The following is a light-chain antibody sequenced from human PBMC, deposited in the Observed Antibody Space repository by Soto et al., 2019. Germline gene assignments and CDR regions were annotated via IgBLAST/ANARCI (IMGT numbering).Light chain of an antibody. CDR3: MQALQTPWT. J-gene: IGKJ1*01. CDR1: QSLLHSNGYNY. Sequence: DIVMTQSPLSLPVTPGEPAAISCRPGQSLLHSNGYNYLDWYLQKPGQSPQLLIYLGSNRAAGVPDRFSGSGSGTDFTLKISRVEAEDVGVYYCMQALQTPWTFGQGTKVDIK. V-gene: IGKV2-28*01. CDR2: LGS.